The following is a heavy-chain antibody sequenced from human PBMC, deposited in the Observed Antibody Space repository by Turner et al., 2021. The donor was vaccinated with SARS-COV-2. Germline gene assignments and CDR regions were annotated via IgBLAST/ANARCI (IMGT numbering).Heavy chain of an antibody. Sequence: QVQLVQSGAEVRKPGASVRVSCKTSGYTFTDHFRHWVRQAPGQGLEWMGWINPSSSAATSAQKFQDMVTLTRDTSVSVAYMKVRRLRFDDTPVYYCTLGRDFLNMEVWGQGTTVTVSS. CDR1: GYTFTDHF. CDR2: INPSSSAA. CDR3: TLGRDFLNMEV. D-gene: IGHD1-1*01. J-gene: IGHJ6*02. V-gene: IGHV1-2*02.